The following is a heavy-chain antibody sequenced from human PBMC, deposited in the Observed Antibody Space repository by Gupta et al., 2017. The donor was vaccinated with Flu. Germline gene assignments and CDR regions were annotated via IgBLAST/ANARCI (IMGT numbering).Heavy chain of an antibody. CDR2: ISSSSSYI. V-gene: IGHV3-21*01. J-gene: IGHJ4*02. D-gene: IGHD2-2*02. CDR3: ARDCSSTSCYTGAFDY. Sequence: EVQLVESGGGLVKPGGSLRLSCAASGFTSSSYTTNWARQAPGKGLAWVSSISSSSSYIYYADSVKGRFTISRDNAKNSLYLQMNSLRAEDTAVYYCARDCSSTSCYTGAFDYWGQGTLVTVSS. CDR1: GFTSSSYT.